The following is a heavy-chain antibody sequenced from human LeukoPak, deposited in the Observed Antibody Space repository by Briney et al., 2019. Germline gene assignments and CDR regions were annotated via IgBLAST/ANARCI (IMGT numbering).Heavy chain of an antibody. D-gene: IGHD3-22*01. J-gene: IGHJ4*02. Sequence: ASVTVSCKASGCTFTSYGISWVRQAPEQGLEWMGWISAYNGNTNYAQKLQGRVTMTTDTSTSTAYMELRSLRSDDTAVYYCARVPPNYYDSSGYASDYWGQGTLVTVSS. V-gene: IGHV1-18*01. CDR2: ISAYNGNT. CDR3: ARVPPNYYDSSGYASDY. CDR1: GCTFTSYG.